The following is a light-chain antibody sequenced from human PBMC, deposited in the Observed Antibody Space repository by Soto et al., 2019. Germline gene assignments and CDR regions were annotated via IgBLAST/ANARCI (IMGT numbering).Light chain of an antibody. CDR2: GAS. J-gene: IGKJ2*01. V-gene: IGKV3-20*01. CDR3: HQYAITPHP. Sequence: EVVLTQSPASLYLSPGEGATLSCRSSQSVSTSLAWYQHKAGQSPRLIIYGASSRATDSPGRFRGTGSATDFTLSISRLEPEDSAVYFCHQYAITPHPFGQGTSLQI. CDR1: QSVSTS.